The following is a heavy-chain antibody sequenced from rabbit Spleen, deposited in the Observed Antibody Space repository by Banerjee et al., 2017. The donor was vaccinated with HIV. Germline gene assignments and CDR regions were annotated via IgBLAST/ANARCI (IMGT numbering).Heavy chain of an antibody. V-gene: IGHV1S45*01. J-gene: IGHJ4*01. Sequence: EESGGDLVQPEGSLTLTCKASGIDFSSGYWICWVRQAPGKGLEWIGCTGTGSGSTYYASWAKGRFTISKTSSTTVTLQMTSLTAADTATYFCARGYRSGGWSFDLWGPGTLVTVS. CDR1: GIDFSSGYW. CDR2: TGTGSGST. D-gene: IGHD1-1*01. CDR3: ARGYRSGGWSFDL.